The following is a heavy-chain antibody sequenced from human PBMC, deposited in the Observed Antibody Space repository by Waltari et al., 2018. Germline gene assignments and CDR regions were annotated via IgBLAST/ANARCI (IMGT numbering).Heavy chain of an antibody. CDR3: ARSDGYSYGYVFDY. CDR1: GGTFSSYT. Sequence: QVQLVQSGAEVKKPGSSVKVSCKASGGTFSSYTISWVRQAPGQGLEWMGRIIPSLGKANYEQKFQGRVTITADKSTSTAYMELSSLRSEDTAVYYCARSDGYSYGYVFDYWGQGTLVTVSS. J-gene: IGHJ4*02. CDR2: IIPSLGKA. D-gene: IGHD5-18*01. V-gene: IGHV1-69*02.